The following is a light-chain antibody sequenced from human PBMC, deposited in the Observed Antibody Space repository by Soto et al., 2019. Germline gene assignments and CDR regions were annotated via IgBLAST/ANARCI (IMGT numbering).Light chain of an antibody. CDR3: QSSDSSLTTV. CDR1: SSNIGAGYD. J-gene: IGLJ2*01. CDR2: GTY. V-gene: IGLV1-40*01. Sequence: QSVLTQPPSVSGAPGQRVTISCTGSSSNIGAGYDVHWYQQLPGAAPKLLIYGTYNRPSGVPDRFSGSKSGTSASLAITGLQAGDEADYYCQSSDSSLTTVFGGGTKVTVL.